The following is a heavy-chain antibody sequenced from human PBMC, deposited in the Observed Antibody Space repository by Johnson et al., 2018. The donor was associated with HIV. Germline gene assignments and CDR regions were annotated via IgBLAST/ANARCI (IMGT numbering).Heavy chain of an antibody. CDR1: GFTFSSYP. CDR3: ARGKGAAAGLDTFDI. CDR2: ISYDGSST. Sequence: QMLLVESGGGVVQPGRSLRLSCAASGFTFSSYPMHWVRQAPGKGLQWVAVISYDGSSTNYADSVKGRFTISRDNARNSLYLQMSSLGAEDTALYYCARGKGAAAGLDTFDIWGQGTMVSVSS. V-gene: IGHV3-30*04. J-gene: IGHJ3*02. D-gene: IGHD6-13*01.